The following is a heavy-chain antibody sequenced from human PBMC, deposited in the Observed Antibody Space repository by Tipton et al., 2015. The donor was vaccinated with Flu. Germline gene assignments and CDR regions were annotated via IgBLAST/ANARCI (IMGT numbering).Heavy chain of an antibody. Sequence: SLRLSCEASGFTFSSYGMHWVRQATGKGLEWVSGIGTSGDTYYAGSVKGRFTISRENAKNSLYLQMNSLRAGDTAGYYCARGPLPDSNWYNGMDVWGQGTTVTVFS. CDR3: ARGPLPDSNWYNGMDV. CDR2: IGTSGDT. J-gene: IGHJ6*02. V-gene: IGHV3-13*01. CDR1: GFTFSSYG. D-gene: IGHD6-13*01.